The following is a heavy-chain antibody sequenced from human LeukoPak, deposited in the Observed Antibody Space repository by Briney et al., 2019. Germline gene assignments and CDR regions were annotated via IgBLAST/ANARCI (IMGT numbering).Heavy chain of an antibody. J-gene: IGHJ1*01. CDR1: GFTFSSYG. CDR3: AKDRVGATEYFQH. D-gene: IGHD1-26*01. V-gene: IGHV3-30*18. CDR2: ISYDGSNK. Sequence: GGSLRLSCAASGFTFSSYGMHWVRQAPGKGLEWVAVISYDGSNKYYADSVKGRFTISRDNSKNTLYLQMNSLRAEDTAVYYCAKDRVGATEYFQHWGQGTLVTVSS.